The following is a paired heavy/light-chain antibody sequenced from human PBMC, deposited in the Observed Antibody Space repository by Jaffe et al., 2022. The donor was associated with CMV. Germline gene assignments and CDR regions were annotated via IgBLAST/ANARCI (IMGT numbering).Heavy chain of an antibody. D-gene: IGHD3-10*01. V-gene: IGHV4-61*01. CDR3: ASYTYYYGSGSSFDY. Sequence: QVQLQESGPGLVKPSETLSLTCTVSGGSVSSGSYYWSWIRQPPGKGLEWIGYIYYSGSTNYNPSLKSRVTISVDTSKNQFSLKLSSVTAADTAVYYCASYTYYYGSGSSFDYWGQGTLVTVSS. CDR1: GGSVSSGSYY. CDR2: IYYSGST. J-gene: IGHJ4*02.
Light chain of an antibody. Sequence: QSVLTQPPSASGTPGQRVTISCSGSSSNIGSNYVYWYQQLPGTAPKLLIYRNNQRPSGVPDRFSGSKSGTSASLAISGLRSEDEADYYCAAWDDSLSEVFGTGTKVTVL. CDR2: RNN. CDR1: SSNIGSNY. J-gene: IGLJ1*01. V-gene: IGLV1-47*01. CDR3: AAWDDSLSEV.